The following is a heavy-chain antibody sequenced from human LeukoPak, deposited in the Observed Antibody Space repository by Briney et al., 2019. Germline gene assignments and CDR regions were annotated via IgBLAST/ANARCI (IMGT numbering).Heavy chain of an antibody. J-gene: IGHJ4*02. V-gene: IGHV4-59*08. CDR1: DGSISSYY. Sequence: SETLSLTCSVSDGSISSYYWSWIQQPPGKGLEWLGYIYYSGSTNYNPSLKSRVTISLDTSKNQFSLQLSSVTAADTAVYYCARHLRGYSYGPFDSWGQGTLVTVSS. D-gene: IGHD5-18*01. CDR3: ARHLRGYSYGPFDS. CDR2: IYYSGST.